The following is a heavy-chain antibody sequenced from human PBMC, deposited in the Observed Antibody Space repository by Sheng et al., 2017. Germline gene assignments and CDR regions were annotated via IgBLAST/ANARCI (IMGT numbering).Heavy chain of an antibody. Sequence: QVQLMQSGAEVKKPGASVKVSCKASGYTFTSYGISWVRQAPGQGLEWMGWISAYNGNTNYAQKLQGRVTMTTDTSTSTAYMELRSLRSDDTAVYYCARDPRGAYNYGFGLGDNWGQGTLVTVSS. V-gene: IGHV1-18*01. CDR1: GYTFTSYG. D-gene: IGHD5-18*01. CDR2: ISAYNGNT. CDR3: ARDPRGAYNYGFGLGDN. J-gene: IGHJ4*02.